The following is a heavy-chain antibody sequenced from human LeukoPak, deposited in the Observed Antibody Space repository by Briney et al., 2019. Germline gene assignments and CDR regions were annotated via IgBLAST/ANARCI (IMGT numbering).Heavy chain of an antibody. CDR1: GYTFTSYG. CDR2: ISAYNGNT. Sequence: ASVKVSCKASGYTFTSYGISWVRQAPGQGLEWMGWISAYNGNTNYAQKLQGRVTMTTDTSTSTAYMELRSLRSEDTAVYYCARERYSYGQFDYWGQGTLVTVSS. J-gene: IGHJ4*02. V-gene: IGHV1-18*01. D-gene: IGHD5-18*01. CDR3: ARERYSYGQFDY.